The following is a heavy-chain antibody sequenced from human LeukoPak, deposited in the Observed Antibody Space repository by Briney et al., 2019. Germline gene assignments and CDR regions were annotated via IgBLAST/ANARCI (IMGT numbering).Heavy chain of an antibody. CDR3: ARGGYSYGRYFDY. CDR1: GFTFSSYW. D-gene: IGHD5-18*01. Sequence: GGSLRLSCAASGFTFSSYWMHWVRQAPGKGLVWVSRINSDGSSTSYADSVKGRFTISRDNAKNTLYLQMNSLRAEDTAVYYCARGGYSYGRYFDYWGQGTLVTVSS. J-gene: IGHJ4*02. CDR2: INSDGSST. V-gene: IGHV3-74*01.